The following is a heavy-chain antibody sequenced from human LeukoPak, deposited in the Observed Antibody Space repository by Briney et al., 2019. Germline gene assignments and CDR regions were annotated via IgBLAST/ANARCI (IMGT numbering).Heavy chain of an antibody. CDR2: ISSSSSYI. CDR3: AKGAHADYGDLSGLYYYYGMDV. CDR1: GFTFSSYS. J-gene: IGHJ6*02. Sequence: TGGSLRLSCAASGFTFSSYSMNWVRQAPGKGLEWVSSISSSSSYIYYADSVKGRFTISRDNAKNSLYLQMNSLRAEDTAVYYCAKGAHADYGDLSGLYYYYGMDVWGQGTTVTVSS. D-gene: IGHD4-17*01. V-gene: IGHV3-21*01.